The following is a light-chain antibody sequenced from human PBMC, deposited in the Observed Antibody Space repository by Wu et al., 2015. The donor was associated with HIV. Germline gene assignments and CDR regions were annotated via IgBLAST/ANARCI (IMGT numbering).Light chain of an antibody. V-gene: IGKV1-9*01. J-gene: IGKJ2*02. CDR1: QGIGSY. Sequence: DIQLTQSPSFLSASIGDRVTITCRASQGIGSYLAWYQQKPGKVPKLLIYAASTLQSGVPSRFSGSGSGTKFTLTINSLQPDDFATYYCQRLYDYPLWTFGQGTK. CDR3: QRLYDYPLWT. CDR2: AAS.